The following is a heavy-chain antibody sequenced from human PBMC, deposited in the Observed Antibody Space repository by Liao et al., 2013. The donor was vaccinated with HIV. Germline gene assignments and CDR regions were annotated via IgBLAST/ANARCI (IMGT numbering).Heavy chain of an antibody. D-gene: IGHD1-1*01. V-gene: IGHV4-59*06. J-gene: IGHJ4*02. CDR2: MYYSGSA. CDR3: ASVNTTVADKLTFDY. Sequence: QVQLQESGPRLVKPSETLSLTCTVSGDSISSYYWSWIRQPAGKGLEWIGYMYYSGSAYYNPSLKSRLTMSLDTSRNQFSLQLSFVTAADTAVYYCASVNTTVADKLTFDYWGQGTLVTVSS. CDR1: GDSISSYY.